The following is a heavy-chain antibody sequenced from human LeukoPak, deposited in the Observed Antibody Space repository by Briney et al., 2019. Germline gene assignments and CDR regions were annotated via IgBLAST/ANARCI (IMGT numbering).Heavy chain of an antibody. CDR2: IYSGGST. Sequence: PGGSLRLSCAASGFTVSSNYMSWVRQAPGKGLEWVSVIYSGGSTYYADSVKGRFTISRDNSKNTLYLQMNSLRAEDTAVYYCARTQMATFFDYWGQGTLVTVSS. CDR3: ARTQMATFFDY. V-gene: IGHV3-53*01. D-gene: IGHD5-24*01. J-gene: IGHJ4*02. CDR1: GFTVSSNY.